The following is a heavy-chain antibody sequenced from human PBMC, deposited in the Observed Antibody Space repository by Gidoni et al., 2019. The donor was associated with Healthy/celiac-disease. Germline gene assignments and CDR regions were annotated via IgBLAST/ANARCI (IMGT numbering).Heavy chain of an antibody. CDR3: TRDPPYYCTNGVCYENYYYYYGMDV. D-gene: IGHD2-8*01. V-gene: IGHV3-49*04. CDR2: IRSKAYGGTT. Sequence: EVQLVESGGGLVQPGRSLRLSCTASGFTFGDYAMSWVRQAPGKGLEWVGFIRSKAYGGTTEYAASVKGRFTISRDDSKSIAYLQMNSLKTEDTAVYYCTRDPPYYCTNGVCYENYYYYYGMDVWGQGTTVTVSS. CDR1: GFTFGDYA. J-gene: IGHJ6*02.